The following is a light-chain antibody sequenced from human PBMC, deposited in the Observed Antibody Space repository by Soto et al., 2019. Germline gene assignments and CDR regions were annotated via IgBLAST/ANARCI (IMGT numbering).Light chain of an antibody. CDR3: QQYGSSPPRT. J-gene: IGKJ1*01. CDR1: QTISSW. V-gene: IGKV1-5*01. Sequence: DIQMTQSPSTLSGSVGDRVTITCRASQTISSWLAWYQQKPGKAPKLLIYGASTRATDVPDRFSGSGSGADFTLSISRLEPEDFAVYYCQQYGSSPPRTFGQGTKVEMK. CDR2: GAS.